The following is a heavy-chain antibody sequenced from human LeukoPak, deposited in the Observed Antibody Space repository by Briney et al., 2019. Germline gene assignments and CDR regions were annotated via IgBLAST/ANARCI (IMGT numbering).Heavy chain of an antibody. CDR1: GASISTYF. V-gene: IGHV4-4*07. Sequence: PSETLSLTCTVSGASISTYFWTWIRQPAGKGLEWIGRIYRSETTNYNPSLKSRVSMPVDTSKNLISLRLSSVTAADTAVYYCARSHSYSLSTEVMNAFDIWGQGTMVTVSS. D-gene: IGHD3-9*01. CDR2: IYRSETT. CDR3: ARSHSYSLSTEVMNAFDI. J-gene: IGHJ3*02.